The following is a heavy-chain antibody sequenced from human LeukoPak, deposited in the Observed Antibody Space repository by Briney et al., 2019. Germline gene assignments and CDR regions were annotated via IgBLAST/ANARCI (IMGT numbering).Heavy chain of an antibody. J-gene: IGHJ5*02. CDR1: GGSFSGYY. CDR3: ARGARSSSSWRLGNWFDP. Sequence: PSETLSLTCAVYGGSFSGYYWSWIRQPPGKGLEWIGEINHSGSTNHNPSLKSRVTISVDTSKNQFSLKLSSVTAADTAVYYCARGARSSSSWRLGNWFDPWGQGTLVTVSS. D-gene: IGHD6-13*01. CDR2: INHSGST. V-gene: IGHV4-34*01.